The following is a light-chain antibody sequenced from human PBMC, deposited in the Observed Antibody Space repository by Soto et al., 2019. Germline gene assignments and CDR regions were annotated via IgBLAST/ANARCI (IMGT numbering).Light chain of an antibody. CDR3: QQYSSYWT. CDR2: KAS. V-gene: IGKV1-5*03. CDR1: QSISTW. J-gene: IGKJ1*01. Sequence: IQMTQSPSTLSASVGDRVTITCRASQSISTWLAWYQQKPGKAPKLLIYKASTLDSGVPSRFSGSGSGTEFTLTISSLQPDDSATYYCQQYSSYWTFGQGTKVDIK.